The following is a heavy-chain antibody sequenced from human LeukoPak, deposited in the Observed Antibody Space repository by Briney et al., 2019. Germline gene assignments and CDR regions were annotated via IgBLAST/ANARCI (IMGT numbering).Heavy chain of an antibody. V-gene: IGHV3-23*01. CDR1: GFTFNSYA. J-gene: IGHJ2*01. Sequence: GGSLRLSCAASGFTFNSYAMSWVRQAPGKGLEWVSAISGSGGSTYYADSVKGRFTISRDNSKNTLYLQMNSLRAEDTALYYCAKDTAMGYWHLDLWGRGTLVTVSS. CDR3: AKDTAMGYWHLDL. CDR2: ISGSGGST. D-gene: IGHD5-18*01.